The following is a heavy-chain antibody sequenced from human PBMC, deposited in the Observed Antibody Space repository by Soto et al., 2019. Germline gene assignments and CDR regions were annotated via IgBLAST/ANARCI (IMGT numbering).Heavy chain of an antibody. D-gene: IGHD2-2*01. J-gene: IGHJ4*02. Sequence: PSETLSLTCAVSGGSLSSNNWWSWVRQSPGKGLEWVGEIYHSGSSNYKSSLKSRVTMSVDKAKNQFSLKLISVTAADTAIYYCARIYCSSSVCPETLRNDSWGQGTLVTVSS. CDR3: ARIYCSSSVCPETLRNDS. CDR2: IYHSGSS. CDR1: GGSLSSNNW. V-gene: IGHV4-4*02.